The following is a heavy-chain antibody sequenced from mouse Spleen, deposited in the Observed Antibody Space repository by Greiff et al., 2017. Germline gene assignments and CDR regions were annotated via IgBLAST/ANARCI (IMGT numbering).Heavy chain of an antibody. CDR1: GFSLTNYA. CDR2: IWSDGST. D-gene: IGHD1-1*01. V-gene: IGHV2-4-1*01. CDR3: ARKGTTVVSPFDV. J-gene: IGHJ1*01. Sequence: VKLEESGPGLVAPSQSLSITCTVSGFSLTNYAVHWVRQSPGKGLEWLGVIWSDGSTDYNAAFISRLSISKDNSKSQVFFKMNSLQADDTAIYYCARKGTTVVSPFDVWGAGTTVTVSS.